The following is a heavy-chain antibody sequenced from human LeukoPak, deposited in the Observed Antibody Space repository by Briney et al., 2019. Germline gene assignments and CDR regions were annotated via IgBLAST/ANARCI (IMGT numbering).Heavy chain of an antibody. CDR2: INHSGST. CDR3: ATSRGYSIYVWHYYMDV. V-gene: IGHV4-34*08. J-gene: IGHJ6*03. D-gene: IGHD4-11*01. CDR1: GGTFSGYY. Sequence: SETLSLTCAVYGGTFSGYYWSWIRQPPGKGLEWIGEINHSGSTIYKPSLKSRVTISVDTSKNQFSLKLSSVTAADTAVYYCATSRGYSIYVWHYYMDVWGKGTTVTVSS.